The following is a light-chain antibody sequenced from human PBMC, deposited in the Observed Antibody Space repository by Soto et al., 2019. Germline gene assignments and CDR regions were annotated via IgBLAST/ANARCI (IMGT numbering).Light chain of an antibody. CDR1: QSVISNY. V-gene: IGKV3-20*01. CDR2: GAS. Sequence: EIMLTQSPGTLSLSPGDRATLSCRASQSVISNYLAWYQQKPGQSPRLIIYGASIRATGIPDRFSGSGAGKDVTLTLRRLEPEDFAVYFCQQYSSTPKTFGKGTTEKIK. CDR3: QQYSSTPKT. J-gene: IGKJ1*01.